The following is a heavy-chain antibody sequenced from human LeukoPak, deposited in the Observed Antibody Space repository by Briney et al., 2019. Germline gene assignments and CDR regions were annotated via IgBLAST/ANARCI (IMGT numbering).Heavy chain of an antibody. CDR2: INSDGSST. Sequence: GGSLRLSRAASGFTLNSYSMNLVRQTPGKGVGWVSRINSDGSSTSYADSVKGRFTISRDNAKNTLYLQMNSLRAEDTAVYYCARDFCSSTSCYLDPWGQGTLVTVSS. V-gene: IGHV3-74*01. CDR3: ARDFCSSTSCYLDP. J-gene: IGHJ5*02. CDR1: GFTLNSYS. D-gene: IGHD2-2*01.